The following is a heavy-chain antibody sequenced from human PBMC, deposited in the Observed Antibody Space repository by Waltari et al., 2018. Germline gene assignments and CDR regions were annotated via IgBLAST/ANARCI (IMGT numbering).Heavy chain of an antibody. D-gene: IGHD6-6*01. Sequence: QVQLQQWGAGLLKPSETLSLTCAVYGGSFSGYYWSWIRQPPGKGLEWIGEINHSGSTNYNPSLKSRVTISVDTSKNQFSLKLSSVTAADTAVYYCARGRGAARPPYMDVWGKGTTVTVSS. CDR1: GGSFSGYY. J-gene: IGHJ6*03. CDR2: INHSGST. CDR3: ARGRGAARPPYMDV. V-gene: IGHV4-34*01.